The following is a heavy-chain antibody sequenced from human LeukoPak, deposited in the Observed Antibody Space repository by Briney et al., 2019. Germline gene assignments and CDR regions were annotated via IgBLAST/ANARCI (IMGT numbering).Heavy chain of an antibody. J-gene: IGHJ4*02. V-gene: IGHV3-23*01. D-gene: IGHD3-22*01. CDR3: AKAKISRIVVSHYFDY. CDR2: ISGSGGST. CDR1: GFTFSSYA. Sequence: PGGSLRLSCAASGFTFSSYAMSWVRQAPGKGLEWVSAISGSGGSTYYADSVKGRFTISGDNSKNTLYLQMNSLRAEDTAVYYCAKAKISRIVVSHYFDYWGQGTLVTVSS.